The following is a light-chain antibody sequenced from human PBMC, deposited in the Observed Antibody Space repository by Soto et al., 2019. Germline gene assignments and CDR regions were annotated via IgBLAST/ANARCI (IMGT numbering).Light chain of an antibody. J-gene: IGKJ1*01. CDR1: QGISSY. CDR2: AAS. V-gene: IGKV1-8*01. Sequence: AIRMTQSPASLSACTGDRVTITCRASQGISSYLAWYQQKPGKAPKLLIYAASTLQSGVPSTFSGSGSGTDFTLTISCLQSEDFATYYCQQYYSYPRTFGQGTKVDIK. CDR3: QQYYSYPRT.